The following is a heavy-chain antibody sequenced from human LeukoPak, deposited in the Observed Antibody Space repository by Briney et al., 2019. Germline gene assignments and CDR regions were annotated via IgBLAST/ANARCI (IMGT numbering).Heavy chain of an antibody. Sequence: GGSLRLSCAASGFTFSSYSMNWVRQAAGKGLEWVSSISSSSSYIYYADSVKGRFTISRDYAKNSLYLQMNSLRAEDTAVYYCARDRGSQRGYYYYYMDVWGKGTTVTVSS. J-gene: IGHJ6*03. V-gene: IGHV3-21*01. CDR1: GFTFSSYS. CDR3: ARDRGSQRGYYYYYMDV. CDR2: ISSSSSYI. D-gene: IGHD1-26*01.